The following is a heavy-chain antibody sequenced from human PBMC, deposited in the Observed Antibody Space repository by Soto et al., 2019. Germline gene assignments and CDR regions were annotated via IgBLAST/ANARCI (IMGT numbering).Heavy chain of an antibody. V-gene: IGHV1-69*12. J-gene: IGHJ6*02. CDR3: ASSVAKYYYYGMDV. CDR2: ISPIFGTA. Sequence: QVQLVQSGAAVKKPGSSVKVSCKASGGTFSSYAISWVRQAPGQGLEWMGGISPIFGTANYAQTCQGRVTITADESTSAVYMELSSLRSEDTAVYYCASSVAKYYYYGMDVWGQGTTVTVSS. D-gene: IGHD5-12*01. CDR1: GGTFSSYA.